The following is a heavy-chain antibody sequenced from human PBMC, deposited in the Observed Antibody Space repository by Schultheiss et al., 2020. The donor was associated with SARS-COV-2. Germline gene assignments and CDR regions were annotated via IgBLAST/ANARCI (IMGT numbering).Heavy chain of an antibody. CDR3: ARRDVDTAMGHGAYFDY. J-gene: IGHJ4*02. Sequence: SETLSLTCTVSGASVSSGSDYWSWIRQPPGKGLEWIAYIYDSGSTNYNPSLKSRVTMSVDTAKKQFSLRVNSVTAADTAVYFCARRDVDTAMGHGAYFDYWGQGTLVTVSS. D-gene: IGHD5-18*01. CDR1: GASVSSGSDY. CDR2: IYDSGST. V-gene: IGHV4-61*01.